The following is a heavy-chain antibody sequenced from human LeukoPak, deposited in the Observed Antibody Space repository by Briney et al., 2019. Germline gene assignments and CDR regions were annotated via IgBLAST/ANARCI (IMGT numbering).Heavy chain of an antibody. CDR1: GGFFTDYY. Sequence: SETLSLTCAVYGGFFTDYYWRWIRQPPGKGLEWIGEINHSGSTKYNPSLKSRVTISVDTSTNQFFLRLTSVTAADTAVYYCACHAVRYSAYDREEDAFDIWGQGTTVTVSS. V-gene: IGHV4-34*01. CDR2: INHSGST. CDR3: ACHAVRYSAYDREEDAFDI. J-gene: IGHJ3*02. D-gene: IGHD5-12*01.